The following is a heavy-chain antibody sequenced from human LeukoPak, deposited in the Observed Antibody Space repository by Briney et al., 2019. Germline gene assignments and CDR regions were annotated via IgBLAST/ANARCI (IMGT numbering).Heavy chain of an antibody. Sequence: GASLQISFKGSGYTFTSYWIGWVRQMPGKGLEWMGIIYPGDSDTRYSPSFQGQVTISADRSIRTASLQWSGLKAADTAMYYCARKTGGSGSYKGVFDIWGQGTMVTVSS. D-gene: IGHD3-10*01. V-gene: IGHV5-51*01. J-gene: IGHJ3*02. CDR1: GYTFTSYW. CDR2: IYPGDSDT. CDR3: ARKTGGSGSYKGVFDI.